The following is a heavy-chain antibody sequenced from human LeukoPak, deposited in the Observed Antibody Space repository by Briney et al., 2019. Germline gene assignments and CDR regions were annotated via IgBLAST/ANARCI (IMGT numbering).Heavy chain of an antibody. CDR2: IKSKTDGGTT. CDR1: GFTFSNAW. V-gene: IGHV3-15*01. D-gene: IGHD1-26*01. Sequence: GGSLRLSCAASGFTFSNAWMSWVRQAPGKGLEWVGRIKSKTDGGTTDYAAPVKGRFTISRDDSKNTLYLQMNSQKTEDTAVYYCAKAPSGSSREGMDVWGQGITVTVSS. J-gene: IGHJ6*02. CDR3: AKAPSGSSREGMDV.